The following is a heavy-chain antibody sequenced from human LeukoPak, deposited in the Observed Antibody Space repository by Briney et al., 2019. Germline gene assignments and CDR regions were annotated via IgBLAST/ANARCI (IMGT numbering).Heavy chain of an antibody. V-gene: IGHV4-59*01. D-gene: IGHD6-13*01. Sequence: SETLSLTCTVSGGSISSYYWSWIRQPPGKGREWLGYIYYSGSTNYNPSLKSRVTISVDTSKNQFSLKLSSVTAADTAVYYCARARAAGNGVGGAFDIWGQGTMVTVSS. J-gene: IGHJ3*02. CDR2: IYYSGST. CDR1: GGSISSYY. CDR3: ARARAAGNGVGGAFDI.